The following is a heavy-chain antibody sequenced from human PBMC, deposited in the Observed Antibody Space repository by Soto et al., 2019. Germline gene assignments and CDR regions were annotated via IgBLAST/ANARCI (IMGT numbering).Heavy chain of an antibody. J-gene: IGHJ6*02. D-gene: IGHD3-10*01. CDR2: IRGFSPYT. V-gene: IGHV3-21*01. CDR3: ARDRGYDAHDYYYNAMDV. CDR1: GFTFRTYT. Sequence: PWGSLRLSCISSGFTFRTYTMNWVRQAPGKGLEWVSGIRGFSPYTFYAESVKGRFTISRDNAKNSLYLQMNSLRAEDTAVYYCARDRGYDAHDYYYNAMDVWGQGTTVTV.